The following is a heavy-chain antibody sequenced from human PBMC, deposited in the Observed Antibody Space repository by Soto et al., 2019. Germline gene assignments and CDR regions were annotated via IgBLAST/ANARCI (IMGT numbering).Heavy chain of an antibody. V-gene: IGHV1-18*01. CDR1: RYIFTNYG. Sequence: QVQLVQSGVEVREPGASVKVSCKAVRYIFTNYGVSWVRQAPGQGLEWMGWITTYNGNTEYAQKFQGRVTMTTDASTSTAYMDLGSLRSDDTAIDDCSRALTGYGMDVWGQGTTVTVSS. J-gene: IGHJ6*02. CDR3: SRALTGYGMDV. CDR2: ITTYNGNT.